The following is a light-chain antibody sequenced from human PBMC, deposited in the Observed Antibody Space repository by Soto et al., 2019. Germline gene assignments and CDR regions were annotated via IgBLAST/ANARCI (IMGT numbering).Light chain of an antibody. CDR1: QSISSN. V-gene: IGKV1-39*01. Sequence: DIQMTQSPSSLSASVGDRVTITCRATQSISSNLNWYQQKPGKAPKVLISGASSLQSGVPLRFSGSGSGTDFTLTISSLQSEDFATSYCQQSHRTSLTFGGGTKVEIK. CDR2: GAS. CDR3: QQSHRTSLT. J-gene: IGKJ4*01.